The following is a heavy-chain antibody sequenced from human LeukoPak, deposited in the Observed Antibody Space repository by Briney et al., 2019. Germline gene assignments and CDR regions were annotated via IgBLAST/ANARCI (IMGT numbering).Heavy chain of an antibody. J-gene: IGHJ3*02. V-gene: IGHV1-18*01. CDR2: ISAYNGNT. CDR3: ARDRNSGSSLDI. Sequence: GASVKVSCKASGYTFTSYGISWVRQAPGQGLEWMGWISAYNGNTNYAQNFQGRVTMTRDTSISTAYMELSSLKSDDTAVYYCARDRNSGSSLDIWGQGTMLTVSS. CDR1: GYTFTSYG. D-gene: IGHD6-6*01.